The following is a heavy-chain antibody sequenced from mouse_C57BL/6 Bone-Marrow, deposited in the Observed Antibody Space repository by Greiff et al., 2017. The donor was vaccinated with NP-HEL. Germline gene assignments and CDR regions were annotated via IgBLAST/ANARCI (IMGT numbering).Heavy chain of an antibody. Sequence: EVKLVESGGDLVKPGGSLKLSCAASGFTFSSYGMSWVRQTPDKRLEWVATISSGGSYTYYPDSVKGRFTISRDNAKNTLYLQMSSLKSEDTAMYYCAIGYYGSSYGFAYWGQGTLVTVSA. D-gene: IGHD1-1*01. CDR2: ISSGGSYT. J-gene: IGHJ3*01. V-gene: IGHV5-6*02. CDR3: AIGYYGSSYGFAY. CDR1: GFTFSSYG.